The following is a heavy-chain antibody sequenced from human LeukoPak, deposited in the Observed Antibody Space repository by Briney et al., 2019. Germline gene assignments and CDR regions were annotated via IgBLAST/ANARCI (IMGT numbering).Heavy chain of an antibody. V-gene: IGHV5-51*01. J-gene: IGHJ5*02. Sequence: GESLKISCNGSGYNFATSWIAWVRQMPGKGLEWMGIVYPGDSDTRYSPSFQGQVTVSADKSISTAYLQWSSLKASDTAMYYCARVDGARHDPWGQGTLVTVSS. D-gene: IGHD5-24*01. CDR1: GYNFATSW. CDR2: VYPGDSDT. CDR3: ARVDGARHDP.